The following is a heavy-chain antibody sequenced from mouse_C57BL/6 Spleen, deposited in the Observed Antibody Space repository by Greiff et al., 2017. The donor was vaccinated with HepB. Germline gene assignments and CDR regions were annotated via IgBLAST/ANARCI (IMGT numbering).Heavy chain of an antibody. D-gene: IGHD4-1*01. CDR3: AREEELGPYWYFDV. J-gene: IGHJ1*03. Sequence: DVQLQESGPGLVKPSQSLSLTCSVTGYSITSGYYWNWIRQFPGNKLEWMGYISYDGSNNYNPSLKNRISITRDTSKNQFFLKLNSVTTEDTATYYCAREEELGPYWYFDVWGTGTTVTVSS. CDR1: GYSITSGYY. CDR2: ISYDGSN. V-gene: IGHV3-6*01.